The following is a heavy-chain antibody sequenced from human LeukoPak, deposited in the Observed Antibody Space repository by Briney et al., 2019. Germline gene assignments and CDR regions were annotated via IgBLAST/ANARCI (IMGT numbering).Heavy chain of an antibody. D-gene: IGHD2/OR15-2a*01. J-gene: IGHJ4*02. CDR2: INSDGSWT. CDR1: GFTFSSYA. CDR3: VSFYETY. V-gene: IGHV3-74*01. Sequence: PGGSLRLSCAASGFTFSSYAMSWVRQAPGKGLVWVSHINSDGSWTSYADSVKGRFTISKDNAKSTVYLQMNNLRAEDTAVYYCVSFYETYWGRGTLVTVSS.